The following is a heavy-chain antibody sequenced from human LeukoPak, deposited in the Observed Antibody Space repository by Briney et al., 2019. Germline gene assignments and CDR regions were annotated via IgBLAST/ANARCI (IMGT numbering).Heavy chain of an antibody. V-gene: IGHV1-2*02. CDR2: INPNSGGT. D-gene: IGHD3-10*01. CDR1: GYTFTGYY. Sequence: ASVKVSCKASGYTFTGYYMHWVRQAPGQGLEWMGWINPNSGGTNYAQKFQGRDTMTRDTSISTAYMELSRLRSDDTAVYYCARDFITMVRGVILNWFDPWGQGTLVTVSS. CDR3: ARDFITMVRGVILNWFDP. J-gene: IGHJ5*02.